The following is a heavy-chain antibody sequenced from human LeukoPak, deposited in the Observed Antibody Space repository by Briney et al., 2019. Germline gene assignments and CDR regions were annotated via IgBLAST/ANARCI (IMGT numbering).Heavy chain of an antibody. CDR3: ASLLNYVNWFDP. Sequence: SETLSLTCTVSGGSISSSSYYWGWIRQPPGKGLEWIGGIYYSGSTYYNPSLKSRVTISVDTSKNQFSLKLSSVTAADTAVYYCASLLNYVNWFDPWGQGTLVTVSS. D-gene: IGHD4-11*01. V-gene: IGHV4-39*01. CDR2: IYYSGST. J-gene: IGHJ5*02. CDR1: GGSISSSSYY.